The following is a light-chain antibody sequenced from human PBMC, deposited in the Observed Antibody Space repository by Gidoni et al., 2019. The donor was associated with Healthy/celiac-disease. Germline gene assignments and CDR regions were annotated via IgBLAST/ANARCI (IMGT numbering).Light chain of an antibody. CDR3: QQYYSTPLLT. V-gene: IGKV4-1*01. CDR2: WAS. Sequence: DIVMTQSPDSLAVSLGERATINCKSSQSVLYSSNNKNYLAWYQQKPGQPPKLLIYWASTRESGVPDRFSGSGSGTDFTLTISSLQAEDVAVYYCQQYYSTPLLTFGPGTKVDI. J-gene: IGKJ3*01. CDR1: QSVLYSSNNKNY.